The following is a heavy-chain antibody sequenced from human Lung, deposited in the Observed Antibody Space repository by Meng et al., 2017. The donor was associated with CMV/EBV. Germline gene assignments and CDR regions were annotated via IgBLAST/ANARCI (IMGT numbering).Heavy chain of an antibody. D-gene: IGHD3-10*01. Sequence: MQVPQPGPTTRRPAATPPPTGAAPGDSIPNHNWWAWVRQPPGKGLEWIGEIPHRGSSAYNPSLKSRVSMSIDKSKNQFSLKLTSVTAADTAVYHCLRRSGGSVWGQGTLVTVSS. CDR2: IPHRGSS. CDR3: LRRSGGSV. CDR1: GDSIPNHNW. J-gene: IGHJ1*01. V-gene: IGHV4-4*02.